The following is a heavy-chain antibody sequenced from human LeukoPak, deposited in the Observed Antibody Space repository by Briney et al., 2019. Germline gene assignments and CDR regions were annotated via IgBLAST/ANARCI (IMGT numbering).Heavy chain of an antibody. CDR1: GGSISSYY. D-gene: IGHD3-10*01. V-gene: IGHV4-59*01. CDR2: IYYSGST. CDR3: AREDRDYYGSGSYYGPFDY. J-gene: IGHJ4*02. Sequence: SETLSLTCTVSGGSISSYYWSWIRQPPGKGLEWIGYIYYSGSTNYNPSLKSRVTISVDTPKNQFSLKLSSVTAADTAVYYCAREDRDYYGSGSYYGPFDYWGQGTLVTVSS.